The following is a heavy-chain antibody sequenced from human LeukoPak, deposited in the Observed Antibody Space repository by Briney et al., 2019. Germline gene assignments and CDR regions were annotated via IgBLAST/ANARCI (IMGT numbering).Heavy chain of an antibody. D-gene: IGHD3-10*01. V-gene: IGHV3-23*01. CDR2: ISGSGGST. CDR1: GFTFSSYA. Sequence: GGSLRLSCAASGFTFSSYAMSWVRQAPGKGLEWVSAISGSGGSTYYADSVKGRFTISRDNSKNTLYLQMNSLRAEDTAVYYCAKEVEYYYGPLGWFDPWGQGTLVTVSS. J-gene: IGHJ5*02. CDR3: AKEVEYYYGPLGWFDP.